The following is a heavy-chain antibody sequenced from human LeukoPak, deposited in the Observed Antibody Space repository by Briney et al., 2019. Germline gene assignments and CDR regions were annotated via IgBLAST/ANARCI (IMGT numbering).Heavy chain of an antibody. D-gene: IGHD3-22*01. V-gene: IGHV3-48*03. CDR2: ISSSGNTI. J-gene: IGHJ4*02. CDR1: GFTFSSYE. CDR3: ARTNYYDISGYDY. Sequence: QPGGSLRLSCAASGFTFSSYEMNWVRPAPGKGLEWVSYISSSGNTIYYADSVKGRFTISRDNAKNSLYLQMNSLRAEDTALYYCARTNYYDISGYDYWGQGTLVTVSS.